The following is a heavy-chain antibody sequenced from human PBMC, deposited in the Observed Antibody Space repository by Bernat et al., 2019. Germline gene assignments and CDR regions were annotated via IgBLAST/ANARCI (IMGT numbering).Heavy chain of an antibody. Sequence: QVQLVQSGAEVKKPGASVKVSCKASGYPFTSYGISWVRQAPGQGLEWMGWISAYNGNTNYAQKLQGRVTMTTATSTSTAYMELRSLGSDDTAVYCCARDNREVAVAGTTDYWGQGTLVTVSS. J-gene: IGHJ4*02. CDR2: ISAYNGNT. V-gene: IGHV1-18*01. CDR3: ARDNREVAVAGTTDY. D-gene: IGHD6-19*01. CDR1: GYPFTSYG.